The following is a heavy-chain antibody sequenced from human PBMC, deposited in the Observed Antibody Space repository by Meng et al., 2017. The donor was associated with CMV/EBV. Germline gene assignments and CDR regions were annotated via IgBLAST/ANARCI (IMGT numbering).Heavy chain of an antibody. D-gene: IGHD4-11*01. CDR3: ASYSNYGLYYYYGMDV. V-gene: IGHV3-48*03. CDR1: GFTFSSYE. CDR2: ISSSGSTI. Sequence: GESLKISCAASGFTFSSYEMNWVRQAPGKGLEWVSYISSSGSTIYYVDSVKGRFTISRDNAKNSLYLQMNSLRAEDTAVYYCASYSNYGLYYYYGMDVWGQGTTVTVSS. J-gene: IGHJ6*02.